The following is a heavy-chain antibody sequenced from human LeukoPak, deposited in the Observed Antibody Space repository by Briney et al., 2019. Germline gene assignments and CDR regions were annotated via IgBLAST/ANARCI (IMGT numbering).Heavy chain of an antibody. V-gene: IGHV3-74*01. D-gene: IGHD6-6*01. CDR1: GFTFSSYW. Sequence: GGSLRLSCAASGFTFSSYWMHWVRQAPGKGLVWVARINSDGSSTSYADSVKGRFTISRDNAKYTLYLQMNSLRAEDTAVYYCARGTSSSSYYYYYYMDVWGKGTTVTVSS. CDR2: INSDGSST. CDR3: ARGTSSSSYYYYYYMDV. J-gene: IGHJ6*03.